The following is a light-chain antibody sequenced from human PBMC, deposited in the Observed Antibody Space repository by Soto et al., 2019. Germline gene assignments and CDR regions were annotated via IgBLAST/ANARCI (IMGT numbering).Light chain of an antibody. CDR2: DTS. V-gene: IGKV3-15*01. Sequence: EVVRTQSPATLSVSPGEGVNLSCRASQGIGDTLAWYQNKPGQTPRLLIYDTSARATGVPARFSGSRSGPEFTLTINRLQSEDFAIYECQRYNNWTLTFGGGTKVDIK. J-gene: IGKJ4*01. CDR1: QGIGDT. CDR3: QRYNNWTLT.